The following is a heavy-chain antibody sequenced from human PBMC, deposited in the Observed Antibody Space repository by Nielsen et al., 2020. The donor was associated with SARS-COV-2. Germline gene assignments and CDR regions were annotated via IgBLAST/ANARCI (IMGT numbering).Heavy chain of an antibody. CDR3: ARTWTAAGLYYFDH. D-gene: IGHD6-13*01. CDR2: INHSGST. J-gene: IGHJ4*02. V-gene: IGHV4-34*01. Sequence: PGKGLEWIGEINHSGSTNYNPSLKSRVTISVDTSKNQFSLNLNSVTAADTALYYCARTWTAAGLYYFDHWGQGTLVTVSS.